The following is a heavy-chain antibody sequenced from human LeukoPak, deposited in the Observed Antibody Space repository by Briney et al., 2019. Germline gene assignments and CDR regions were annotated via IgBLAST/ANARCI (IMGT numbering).Heavy chain of an antibody. CDR1: GFTFSSYA. CDR3: AKDRDSSSSAPGDYFDY. J-gene: IGHJ4*02. CDR2: ISGSGGST. Sequence: GGSLRLSCAASGFTFSSYAMSWVRQAPGKGLEWVSAISGSGGSTYYADSVKGRFTISRDNSKKTLYLQMNSLRAEDTAVYYCAKDRDSSSSAPGDYFDYWGQGTLVTVSS. V-gene: IGHV3-23*01. D-gene: IGHD6-6*01.